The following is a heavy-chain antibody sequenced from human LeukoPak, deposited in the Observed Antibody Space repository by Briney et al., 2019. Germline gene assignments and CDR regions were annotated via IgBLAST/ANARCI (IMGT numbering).Heavy chain of an antibody. CDR3: ARVVEYSSSPNWFDP. CDR2: IYYSGST. V-gene: IGHV4-59*11. Sequence: SETLSLTCTVSGGSISSHYWSWIRQPPGKGLEWIGYIYYSGSTNYNPSLKSRVTISVDTSKNQFSLKLRSVPAADTAVYYCARVVEYSSSPNWFDPWGQGTLVTVSS. J-gene: IGHJ5*02. D-gene: IGHD6-6*01. CDR1: GGSISSHY.